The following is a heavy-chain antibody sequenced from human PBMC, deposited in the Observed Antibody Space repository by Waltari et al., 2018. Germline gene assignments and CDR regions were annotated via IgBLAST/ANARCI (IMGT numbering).Heavy chain of an antibody. V-gene: IGHV4-61*02. J-gene: IGHJ3*02. CDR2: IYTSGST. Sequence: QVQLQESGPGLVKPSQTLSLTCTVSGGSIRSGSYYWRWLRQPAGKGLEWIGRIYTSGSTNYNPSLKSRVTISVDTSKNQFSLKLSSVTAADTAVYYCARDQDYGGNSGAFDIWGQGIMVTVSS. CDR3: ARDQDYGGNSGAFDI. CDR1: GGSIRSGSYY. D-gene: IGHD4-17*01.